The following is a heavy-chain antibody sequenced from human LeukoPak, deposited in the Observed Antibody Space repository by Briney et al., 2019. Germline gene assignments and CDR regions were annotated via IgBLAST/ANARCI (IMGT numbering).Heavy chain of an antibody. V-gene: IGHV1-2*02. D-gene: IGHD6-13*01. CDR2: INPNSGGT. J-gene: IGHJ6*04. Sequence: ASVKVSCKASGGTFSSYAISWVRQAPGQGLEWMGWINPNSGGTNYAQKFQGRVTMTRDTSISTAYMELSRLRSDDTAVYYCARDREQQLDVWGKGTTVTVSS. CDR3: ARDREQQLDV. CDR1: GGTFSSYA.